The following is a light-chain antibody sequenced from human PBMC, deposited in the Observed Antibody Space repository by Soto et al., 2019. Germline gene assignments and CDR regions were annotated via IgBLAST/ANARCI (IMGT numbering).Light chain of an antibody. CDR1: SSNIGAGYD. V-gene: IGLV1-40*01. CDR3: QSYDSSRSGVV. CDR2: GNN. Sequence: SVLTQPPSVSGARGERVTISCTGSSSNIGAGYDIHWYQQVPGTAPKLLIYGNNNRPSGVPDRFSGAKSGTSASLAITGLQAEDEVDYYCQSYDSSRSGVVFGGGTQLTVL. J-gene: IGLJ2*01.